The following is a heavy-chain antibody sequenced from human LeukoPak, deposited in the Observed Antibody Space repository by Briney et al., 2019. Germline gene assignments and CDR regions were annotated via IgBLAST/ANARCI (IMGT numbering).Heavy chain of an antibody. Sequence: GGSLRLSRAASGFTFSSYGMHWVRQAPGRGLEWVAVIWYDGSNKYYADSVKGRFTISRDNSKNTLYLQMNSLRAEDTAVYYCARDAYSSSWYGGFRYYYYYMDVWGKGTTVTVSS. CDR1: GFTFSSYG. V-gene: IGHV3-33*01. J-gene: IGHJ6*03. D-gene: IGHD6-13*01. CDR3: ARDAYSSSWYGGFRYYYYYMDV. CDR2: IWYDGSNK.